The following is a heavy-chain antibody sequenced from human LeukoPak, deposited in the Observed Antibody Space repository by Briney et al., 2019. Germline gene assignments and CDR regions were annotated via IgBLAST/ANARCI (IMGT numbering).Heavy chain of an antibody. J-gene: IGHJ4*02. V-gene: IGHV4-59*01. Sequence: SETLSLTCTVSGGSISSYYWSWIRQPPGKGLEWIGYIYYSGSTNHNPSVKSRVTISVDTSKNQISLKVSSVTAADTAVYYCARQGYGGNPQGAADYWGQGTLVTVSS. D-gene: IGHD4-23*01. CDR2: IYYSGST. CDR1: GGSISSYY. CDR3: ARQGYGGNPQGAADY.